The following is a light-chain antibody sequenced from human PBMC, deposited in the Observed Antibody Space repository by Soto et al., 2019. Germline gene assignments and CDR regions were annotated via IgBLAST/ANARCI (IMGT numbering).Light chain of an antibody. Sequence: DIRLTQSPSTVSASVGDRVTITCRASQSINTWLAGYQQKPGKAPRVLIYDASSLQSGVPSRFSGSGSGTEFTLTISSLEPDDFATYYCQQYDGHFGQGTKLEIK. CDR1: QSINTW. V-gene: IGKV1-5*01. CDR2: DAS. CDR3: QQYDGH. J-gene: IGKJ2*01.